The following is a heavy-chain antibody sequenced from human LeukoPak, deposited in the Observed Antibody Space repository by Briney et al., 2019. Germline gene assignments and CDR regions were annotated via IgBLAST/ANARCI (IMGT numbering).Heavy chain of an antibody. CDR2: IIPIFGTA. CDR1: GGTFSSYS. D-gene: IGHD3-9*01. V-gene: IGHV1-69*05. Sequence: SVKVSCKASGGTFSSYSISLVRQAPGQRLEWMGRIIPIFGTANYAQKFQGRVTITTDESTSTAYMELSSLRSEDTAVYYCARANFDWLIDYWGQGTLVTVSS. CDR3: ARANFDWLIDY. J-gene: IGHJ4*02.